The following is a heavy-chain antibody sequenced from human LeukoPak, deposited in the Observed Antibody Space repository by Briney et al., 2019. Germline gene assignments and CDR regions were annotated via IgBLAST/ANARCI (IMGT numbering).Heavy chain of an antibody. CDR2: INPSGGGT. CDR1: GYTFTSYY. Sequence: ASVKVSCKASGYTFTSYYMHWVRQAPGQGLEWMGIINPSGGGTSYAQKLQGRITMTRDTSRSTVYMELSSLRSDDTAVYYCAFSVGATMGFDYWGQGTLVTVSS. V-gene: IGHV1-46*01. D-gene: IGHD1-26*01. J-gene: IGHJ4*02. CDR3: AFSVGATMGFDY.